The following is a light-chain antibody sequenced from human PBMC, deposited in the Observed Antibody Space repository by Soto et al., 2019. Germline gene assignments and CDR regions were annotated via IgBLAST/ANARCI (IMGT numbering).Light chain of an antibody. Sequence: EIVMTRSPATISLSHGERATLSCRASQSVSSYLAWYQQEPGQAPRLLIYDASNRAAGIPARFSGSGSGTEFTLTISSLQSEDFAVYYCQQYYDWPITFGQGTQLEI. CDR1: QSVSSY. V-gene: IGKV3D-15*01. J-gene: IGKJ5*01. CDR2: DAS. CDR3: QQYYDWPIT.